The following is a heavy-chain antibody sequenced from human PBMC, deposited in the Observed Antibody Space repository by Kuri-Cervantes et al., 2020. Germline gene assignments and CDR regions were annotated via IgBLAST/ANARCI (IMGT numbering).Heavy chain of an antibody. J-gene: IGHJ4*02. D-gene: IGHD2/OR15-2a*01. CDR3: AAYYVVVY. Sequence: GESLKISCAASGFTFSSYAMHWVRQAPGKGLEWVAVISYDGSNKYYADSVKGRFTISRDNSKNTLYLQMNSLRAEDTAVYHCAAYYVVVYWGQGTLVTVSS. V-gene: IGHV3-30*01. CDR2: ISYDGSNK. CDR1: GFTFSSYA.